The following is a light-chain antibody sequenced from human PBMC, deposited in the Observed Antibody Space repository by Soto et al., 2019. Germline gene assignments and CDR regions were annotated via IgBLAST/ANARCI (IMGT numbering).Light chain of an antibody. V-gene: IGKV3-11*01. Sequence: EIVLTQSPATLSLSPGERATLSCRASQSVSSYLAGYQQKPGQAPRLLIYDASNRATGIPARFSGSGSGTDFTLTISSLEPEDVAVYYCQQRSNWPPFTFGGGTKVEIK. CDR3: QQRSNWPPFT. CDR2: DAS. CDR1: QSVSSY. J-gene: IGKJ4*01.